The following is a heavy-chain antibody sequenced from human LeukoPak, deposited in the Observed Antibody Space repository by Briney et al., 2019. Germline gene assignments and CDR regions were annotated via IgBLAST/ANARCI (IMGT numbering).Heavy chain of an antibody. D-gene: IGHD6-19*01. CDR1: GYTFTSYD. V-gene: IGHV1-8*01. Sequence: ASVEVSCKASGYTFTSYDINWVRQATGQGLEWMGWMNPNSGNTGYAQKFQGRVTMTRNTSISTAYMELSSLRSEDPAVYYCASRGYSSGGFDYWGQGTLVTVSS. J-gene: IGHJ4*02. CDR2: MNPNSGNT. CDR3: ASRGYSSGGFDY.